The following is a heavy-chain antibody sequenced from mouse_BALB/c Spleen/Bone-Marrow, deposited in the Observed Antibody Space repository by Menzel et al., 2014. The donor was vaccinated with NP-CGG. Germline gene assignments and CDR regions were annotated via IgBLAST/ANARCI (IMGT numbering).Heavy chain of an antibody. CDR1: GYTFSSFV. CDR2: INPYNDGT. Sequence: QLQESGPELVKPGASVKMSCKASGYTFSSFVMHWVKQKPGQGLEWIGYINPYNDGTKYNEKFKGKATLTSDKSSSTAYMELSSLTSEYSAFYYYARSYDGLGGYYAMDYWGQGTSVTVSS. CDR3: ARSYDGLGGYYAMDY. V-gene: IGHV1-14*01. J-gene: IGHJ4*01. D-gene: IGHD2-3*01.